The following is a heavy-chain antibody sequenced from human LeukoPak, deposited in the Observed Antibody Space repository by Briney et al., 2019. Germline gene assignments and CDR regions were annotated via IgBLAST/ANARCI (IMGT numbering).Heavy chain of an antibody. CDR3: ARTRLNWGHAFDI. D-gene: IGHD7-27*01. CDR1: GFTFSSYE. J-gene: IGHJ3*02. Sequence: HPGGSLRLSCAPSGFTFSSYEMNWVRQPPGKGLEWVSYISRGGGIIYYADSVKGRFTISRDNAKNSLYLQMNSLRAEDTAVYYCARTRLNWGHAFDIWGQGTMVTVSS. V-gene: IGHV3-48*03. CDR2: ISRGGGII.